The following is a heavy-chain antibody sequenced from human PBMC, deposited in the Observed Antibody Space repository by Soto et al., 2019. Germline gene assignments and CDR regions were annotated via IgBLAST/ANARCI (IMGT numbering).Heavy chain of an antibody. CDR1: GGSFSGYY. V-gene: IGHV4-34*01. J-gene: IGHJ5*02. CDR2: INHSGST. Sequence: SETLSLTCAVYGGSFSGYYWSWIRQPPGKGLEWIGEINHSGSTNYNPSLKSRVTISVDTSKNQFSLKLSSVTAADTAVYYCARELLYDIVVVKTNNWFDPWGQGTLVTVSS. CDR3: ARELLYDIVVVKTNNWFDP. D-gene: IGHD2-15*01.